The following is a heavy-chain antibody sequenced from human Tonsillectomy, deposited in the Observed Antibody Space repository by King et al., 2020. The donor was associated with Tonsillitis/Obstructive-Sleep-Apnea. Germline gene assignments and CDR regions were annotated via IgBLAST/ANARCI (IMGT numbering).Heavy chain of an antibody. CDR1: GGSISSYY. Sequence: QVQLQESGPGLVKPSETLSLTCTVSGGSISSYYWSWIRQPPGKGLECIGYIHYTGSTNYNPSLKSRVTISVDTSKNQFSLKVSSVTAADTAVYYCAREHVDAFDIWGQGTMVTVSS. J-gene: IGHJ3*02. V-gene: IGHV4-59*01. CDR2: IHYTGST. CDR3: AREHVDAFDI.